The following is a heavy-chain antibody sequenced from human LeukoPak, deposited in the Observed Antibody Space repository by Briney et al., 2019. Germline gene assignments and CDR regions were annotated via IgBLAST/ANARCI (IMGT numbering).Heavy chain of an antibody. Sequence: GESLKISCKGSGYSFTSYWIGWVRQMPGKGLEWMGIIYPGDSDTRYSPSFQGQVTISADKSISTAYLQWSSLKASDTAMYYCARTAVAGTRDYYCYYMDVWGKGTTVTASS. CDR1: GYSFTSYW. CDR3: ARTAVAGTRDYYCYYMDV. CDR2: IYPGDSDT. J-gene: IGHJ6*03. V-gene: IGHV5-51*01. D-gene: IGHD6-19*01.